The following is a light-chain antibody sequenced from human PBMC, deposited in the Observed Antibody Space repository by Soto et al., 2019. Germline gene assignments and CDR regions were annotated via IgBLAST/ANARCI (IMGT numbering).Light chain of an antibody. CDR3: QQRSIWPNT. CDR2: DAI. CDR1: QSVSSS. V-gene: IGKV3-11*01. Sequence: DIVLTQSPATLSLSPGERATLSCRASQSVSSSLAWYQQKTGQAPRLVIYDAIHRATGIPARFSGSGFGTDFTLTISSLEPEDFGAYYCQQRSIWPNTFGQGTKLDIK. J-gene: IGKJ2*01.